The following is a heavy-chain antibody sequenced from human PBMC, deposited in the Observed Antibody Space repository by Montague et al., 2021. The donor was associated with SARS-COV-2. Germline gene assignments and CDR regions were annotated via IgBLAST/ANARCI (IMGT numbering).Heavy chain of an antibody. J-gene: IGHJ4*02. CDR1: GDSISSSSYN. CDR3: TRHVHMTWPEPSPGFDY. V-gene: IGHV4-39*01. Sequence: SETLSLTCTVSGDSISSSSYNWGWIRQPPGKGLEWIGSVHYSGRPYYHPSLKSRVTIYVDTSKNQLSLKLSSVTAADTAVYYCTRHVHMTWPEPSPGFDYWGQGTLVTVSS. CDR2: VHYSGRP. D-gene: IGHD1-1*01.